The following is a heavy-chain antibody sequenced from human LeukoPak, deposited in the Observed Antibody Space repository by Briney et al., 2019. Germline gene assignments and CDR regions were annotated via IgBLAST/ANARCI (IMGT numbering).Heavy chain of an antibody. CDR3: ARDRKWAYDSGGYGSFRP. V-gene: IGHV1-18*01. CDR2: ISAYNGNT. J-gene: IGHJ5*02. Sequence: GASVKVSCKASGYTFTSYGISWVRQAPGQGLEWMGWISAYNGNTNYAQKLQGRVTMTTDTSTSTAYMELRSLRSDDTAVYYCARDRKWAYDSGGYGSFRPWGQGTLVTVSS. D-gene: IGHD3-22*01. CDR1: GYTFTSYG.